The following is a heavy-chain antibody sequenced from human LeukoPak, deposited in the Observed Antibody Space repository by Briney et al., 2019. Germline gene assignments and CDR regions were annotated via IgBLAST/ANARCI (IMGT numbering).Heavy chain of an antibody. D-gene: IGHD2-2*01. J-gene: IGHJ4*02. Sequence: PGGSLGLSCAASGFTFRSYDMSWVRQAPGKGLEWVSTLSGSGDSTYYADSVKGRFTISRDNSKNTLFLQMNSMRAEDTAVYYCAKEVWSAMYYFDFWGQGTLVTVSS. CDR1: GFTFRSYD. V-gene: IGHV3-23*01. CDR2: LSGSGDST. CDR3: AKEVWSAMYYFDF.